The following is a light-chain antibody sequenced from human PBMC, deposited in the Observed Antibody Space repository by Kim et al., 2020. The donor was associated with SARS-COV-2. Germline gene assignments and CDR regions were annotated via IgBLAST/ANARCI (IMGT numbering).Light chain of an antibody. Sequence: RAAINCKSSQSLLYSSNYKTYLAWLQQRPGQSPRLLISWASTRESGVPDRFSGSGSGTDFTLTISSLQAEDVAVYYCQQYFSSPYAFGQGTKLEI. J-gene: IGKJ2*01. CDR2: WAS. V-gene: IGKV4-1*01. CDR1: QSLLYSSNYKTY. CDR3: QQYFSSPYA.